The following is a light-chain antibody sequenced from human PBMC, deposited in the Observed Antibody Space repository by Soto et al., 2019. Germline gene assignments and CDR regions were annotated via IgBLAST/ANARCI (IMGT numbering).Light chain of an antibody. CDR2: AAS. CDR3: QMYKSVPLT. CDR1: QGISNY. Sequence: DIQMTQSPSSLSASVGDRVTITCRARQGISNYLAWYQQKPGKVPKLLIYAASTLHSWVPSRFSGSVSGTDFTLTISTLQPEDVATYYCQMYKSVPLTFGGGTKVEIK. J-gene: IGKJ4*01. V-gene: IGKV1-27*01.